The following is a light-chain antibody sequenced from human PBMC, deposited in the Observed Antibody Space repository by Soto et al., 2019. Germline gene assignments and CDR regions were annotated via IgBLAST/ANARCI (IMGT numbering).Light chain of an antibody. CDR3: QQSHTART. V-gene: IGKV1-39*01. CDR2: AAS. J-gene: IGKJ1*01. Sequence: DIQLTQSPSSLSASVGDRVTIPCRTSQTIINNLNWYQQKPGRAPKLLIYAASSLQRGVPSRFSGSGSGTDFTLTISSLQPEDFATYFCQQSHTARTFGQGTKVDIK. CDR1: QTIINN.